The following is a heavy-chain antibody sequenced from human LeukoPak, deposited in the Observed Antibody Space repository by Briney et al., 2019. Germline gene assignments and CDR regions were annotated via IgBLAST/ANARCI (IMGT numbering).Heavy chain of an antibody. CDR2: INPNSGGT. V-gene: IGHV1-2*02. CDR1: GYTFTGYY. D-gene: IGHD2/OR15-2a*01. J-gene: IGHJ4*02. Sequence: ASVKVSCKASGYTFTGYYMHWVRQAPGQGLEWMGWINPNSGGTNYAQKFQGRVTMTRDTSISTAYMELSRLRSDDTAVYYCARSDSKIFSVDYWGQGTLVTVSS. CDR3: ARSDSKIFSVDY.